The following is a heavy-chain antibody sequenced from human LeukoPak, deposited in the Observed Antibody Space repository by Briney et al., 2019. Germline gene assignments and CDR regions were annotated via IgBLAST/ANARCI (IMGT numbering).Heavy chain of an antibody. CDR2: INTNSGGT. J-gene: IGHJ6*02. CDR3: ASEVAYCGGDCYSGGMDV. D-gene: IGHD2-21*02. CDR1: GYTFTGYY. V-gene: IGHV1-2*02. Sequence: ASVKVSCKASGYTFTGYYMHWVRQAPGQGLEWMGWINTNSGGTYYAQKFQGRVTMTRDTSISTAYMELSRLRSDDTAVCYCASEVAYCGGDCYSGGMDVWGQGTTVTVSS.